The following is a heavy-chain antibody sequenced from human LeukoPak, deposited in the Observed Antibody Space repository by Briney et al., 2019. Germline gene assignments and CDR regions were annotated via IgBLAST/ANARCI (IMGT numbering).Heavy chain of an antibody. CDR3: ARAQEGIDAFDI. V-gene: IGHV3-21*01. J-gene: IGHJ3*02. CDR1: GFTFSSYS. Sequence: GGSLRLSCAASGFTFSSYSMNWVRQAPGKGLEWVSSISSSSSYIYYADSVKGRFTISRDNAKNSLYLQMNSLRAEDTAVYYCARAQEGIDAFDIWGQGTMVTVSS. D-gene: IGHD3-16*01. CDR2: ISSSSSYI.